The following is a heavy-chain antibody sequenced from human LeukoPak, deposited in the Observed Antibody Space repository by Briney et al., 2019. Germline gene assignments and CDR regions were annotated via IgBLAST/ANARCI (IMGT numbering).Heavy chain of an antibody. Sequence: GGSLRLSCAASGFTFSSYAMSWVRQAPGKGLEWVSAISGSGGSTYYADSVKGRFTISRDNSKNTLYPQMNSLRAEDTAVYYCATQPSAYYYDSSGYYYGAFDIWGQGTMVTVSS. V-gene: IGHV3-23*01. CDR1: GFTFSSYA. J-gene: IGHJ3*02. D-gene: IGHD3-22*01. CDR2: ISGSGGST. CDR3: ATQPSAYYYDSSGYYYGAFDI.